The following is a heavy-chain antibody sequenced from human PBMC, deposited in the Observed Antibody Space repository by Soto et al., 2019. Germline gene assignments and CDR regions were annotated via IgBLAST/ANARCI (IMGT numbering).Heavy chain of an antibody. CDR2: IYYSGST. Sequence: QLQLQESGPGLVKPSETLSLTCTVSGGSISSSSYYWGWIRQPPGKGLEWIGSIYYSGSTYYNPSLKSRVTISVDTSKNQFSLKLSSVTAADTAVYYCARKGFGESVGVWGQGTTVTVSS. CDR1: GGSISSSSYY. CDR3: ARKGFGESVGV. D-gene: IGHD3-10*01. V-gene: IGHV4-39*01. J-gene: IGHJ6*02.